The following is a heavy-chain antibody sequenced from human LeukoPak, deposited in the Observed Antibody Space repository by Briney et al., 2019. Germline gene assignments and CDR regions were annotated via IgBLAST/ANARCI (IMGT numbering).Heavy chain of an antibody. CDR1: GYSFTNYW. Sequence: GESLKISCKGFGYSFTNYWIGWVRQMPGKGLEWVGITYPVDSDTRYSPAFQGQVTVSADKSISTAYLQWSSLKASDTDMYYCVRHRAFSTWSNFDFWGQGTLVTVSS. CDR3: VRHRAFSTWSNFDF. V-gene: IGHV5-51*01. D-gene: IGHD2-2*01. J-gene: IGHJ4*02. CDR2: TYPVDSDT.